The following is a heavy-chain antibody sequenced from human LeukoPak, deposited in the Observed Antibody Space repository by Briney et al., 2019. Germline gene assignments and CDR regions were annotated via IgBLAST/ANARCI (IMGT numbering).Heavy chain of an antibody. D-gene: IGHD3-22*01. CDR2: IIPIFGTA. V-gene: IGHV1-69*05. CDR3: ARPLNYYDSSGYFLDAFGI. Sequence: SVKVSCKASGGTFSSYAISWVRQAPGQGLEWMGGIIPIFGTANYAQKLQGRVTITTDEPTSTAYMELSSLRSEDTAVYYCARPLNYYDSSGYFLDAFGIWGQGTMVTVSS. J-gene: IGHJ3*02. CDR1: GGTFSSYA.